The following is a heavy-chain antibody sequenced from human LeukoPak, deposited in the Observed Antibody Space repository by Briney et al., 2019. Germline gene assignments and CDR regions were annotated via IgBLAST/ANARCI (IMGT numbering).Heavy chain of an antibody. V-gene: IGHV4-4*02. D-gene: IGHD6-19*01. CDR1: GGSISSSNW. Sequence: PSETLSLTCAVSGGSISSSNWWSWVRQPPGKGLEWIGEIYHSGSTNYNPSLNSRVTISVDTSKNQFSLKLSSVTAADTAVYYCARDRGSSGWFDYWGQGTLVTVSS. CDR2: IYHSGST. J-gene: IGHJ4*02. CDR3: ARDRGSSGWFDY.